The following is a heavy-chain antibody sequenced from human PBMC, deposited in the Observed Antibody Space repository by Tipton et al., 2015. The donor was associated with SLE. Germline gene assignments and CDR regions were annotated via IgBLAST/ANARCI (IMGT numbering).Heavy chain of an antibody. CDR3: ARETGTYYSTWFDS. D-gene: IGHD1-26*01. CDR1: GASMNSGSFS. J-gene: IGHJ5*01. Sequence: TLSLTCSVSGASMNSGSFSLHWIRQPAGKAFQWLGHIDSSGNTYYHPSLRSRVSISVDVSRNQFSLTLNSVTAADTATYSCARETGTYYSTWFDSWGQGTLVTVSS. V-gene: IGHV4-61*09. CDR2: IDSSGNT.